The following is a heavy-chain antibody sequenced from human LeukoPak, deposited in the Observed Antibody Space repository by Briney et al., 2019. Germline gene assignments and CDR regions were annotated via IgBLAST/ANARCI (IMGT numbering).Heavy chain of an antibody. CDR2: ISGSGGGT. D-gene: IGHD3-3*01. V-gene: IGHV3-23*01. CDR3: AKAAYYDFWSGSIGGFDY. J-gene: IGHJ4*02. CDR1: GFTFSSYA. Sequence: GGSLRLSCAASGFTFSSYAMSWVRQAPGKGLEWVSAISGSGGGTYYADSVKGRFTISRDNSKNTLYLQMNSLRAEDTAVYYCAKAAYYDFWSGSIGGFDYWGQGTLVTVS.